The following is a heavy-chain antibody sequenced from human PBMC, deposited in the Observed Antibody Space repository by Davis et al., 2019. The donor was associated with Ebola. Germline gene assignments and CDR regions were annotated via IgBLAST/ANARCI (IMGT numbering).Heavy chain of an antibody. CDR3: TRHLDYDSSGYYYYYYGMDV. CDR2: ISSSGSTI. CDR1: GFTFSDYY. V-gene: IGHV3-11*01. Sequence: GESLKISCAASGFTFSDYYMSWIRQAPGKGLEWVSYISSSGSTIYYADSVKGRFTISRDNAKNSLYLQMNSLRAEDTAVYYCTRHLDYDSSGYYYYYYGMDVWGQGTTVTVSS. D-gene: IGHD3-22*01. J-gene: IGHJ6*02.